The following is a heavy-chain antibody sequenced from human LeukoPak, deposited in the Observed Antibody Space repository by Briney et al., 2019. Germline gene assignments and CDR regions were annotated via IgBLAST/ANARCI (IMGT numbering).Heavy chain of an antibody. Sequence: ASVKVSCKAFGYTFTSNYMHWVRQAPGQGPEWMGVISPSGGSTTYAQKFQGRVTLTRDMSTSTDYLELSSLRSEDTAVYYCARAATVTVDAFDIWGQGTMVTVSS. CDR3: ARAATVTVDAFDI. J-gene: IGHJ3*02. CDR1: GYTFTSNY. V-gene: IGHV1-46*01. D-gene: IGHD4-17*01. CDR2: ISPSGGST.